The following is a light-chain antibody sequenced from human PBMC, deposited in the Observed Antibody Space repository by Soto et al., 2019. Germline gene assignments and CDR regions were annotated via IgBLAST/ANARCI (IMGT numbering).Light chain of an antibody. CDR3: QQSYSNPRT. V-gene: IGKV1-39*01. J-gene: IGKJ1*01. CDR1: QNIGNY. Sequence: DIQLTQSPSSLSASVGDRVTITCRTSQNIGNYLNWYQQKPGKAPNLLIYKASTLQSGVPSRFSGGGSGTDFTLTISSLQPEDYATYYCQQSYSNPRTFGQGTKVDIK. CDR2: KAS.